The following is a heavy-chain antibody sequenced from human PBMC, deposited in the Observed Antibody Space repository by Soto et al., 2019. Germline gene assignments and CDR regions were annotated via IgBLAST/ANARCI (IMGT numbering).Heavy chain of an antibody. V-gene: IGHV3-11*01. CDR2: ICSSGSSI. Sequence: QVQLVESGGGLVKPGGSLRLSCAASGFTFSDYYMSWIRQAPGKGLGWVSYICSSGSSIYYADSVKGRFTLSRGNAKNPPYLPMNSLRAGDTAGYLCARDFRGGSHAFDLWGQGTMVPRSS. CDR3: ARDFRGGSHAFDL. D-gene: IGHD2-15*01. J-gene: IGHJ3*01. CDR1: GFTFSDYY.